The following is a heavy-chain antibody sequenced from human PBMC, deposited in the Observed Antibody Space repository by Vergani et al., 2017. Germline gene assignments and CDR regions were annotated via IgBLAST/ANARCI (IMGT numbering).Heavy chain of an antibody. J-gene: IGHJ6*03. CDR2: ISYDGSNK. D-gene: IGHD3-10*01. Sequence: VQLVESGGGLVQPGGSLRLSCAASGFTFSSYAMHWVRQAPGKGLEWVAVISYDGSNKYYADSVKGRFTISRDNSKNTLYLQMNSLRAEDTAVYYCARQPDRDYYYYYMDVWGKGTTVTVSS. CDR1: GFTFSSYA. CDR3: ARQPDRDYYYYYMDV. V-gene: IGHV3-30-3*01.